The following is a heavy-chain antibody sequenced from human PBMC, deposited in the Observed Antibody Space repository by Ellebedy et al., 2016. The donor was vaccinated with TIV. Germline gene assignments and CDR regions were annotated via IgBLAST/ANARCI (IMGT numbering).Heavy chain of an antibody. CDR1: GITFSSHA. Sequence: PGGSLRLSCAASGITFSSHAISWVRQTPGKGLEWVSAISGSGDKTYYTDAVKGLFTISRDNSQNRPYLQMNSMRAEDTAVYYCAKELHMWGTIMIDCWGPGTLVTVSS. CDR2: ISGSGDKT. CDR3: AKELHMWGTIMIDC. J-gene: IGHJ4*02. D-gene: IGHD3-16*01. V-gene: IGHV3-23*01.